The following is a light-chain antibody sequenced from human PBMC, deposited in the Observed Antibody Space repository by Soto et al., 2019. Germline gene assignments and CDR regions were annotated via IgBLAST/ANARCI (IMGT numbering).Light chain of an antibody. CDR2: KVS. J-gene: IGKJ5*01. CDR3: MQGTHWPIT. Sequence: DVVRTQSPLSRPGTLGQPASISCRSNQSLVHSDGIAYFSWFQQRPGRSPRRLIYKVSNRASGVPARFSGSGSGTDFAPKISRVEAEDVGVYYCMQGTHWPITFGQGTRLEIK. CDR1: QSLVHSDGIAY. V-gene: IGKV2-30*02.